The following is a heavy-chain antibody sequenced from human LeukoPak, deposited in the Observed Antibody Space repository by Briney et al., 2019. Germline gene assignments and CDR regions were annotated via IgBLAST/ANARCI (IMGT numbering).Heavy chain of an antibody. CDR2: INSDGSST. CDR3: VRERHFGDYGGFDI. V-gene: IGHV3-74*01. Sequence: PGGSLTLSCAASGFTFSTYWMHWVRQAPGKGLVWVSRINSDGSSTSYADSVKGRFTISRDNAKNTLYLQMNSLRAEDTAVYYCVRERHFGDYGGFDIWGQGTMVTVSS. D-gene: IGHD4/OR15-4a*01. J-gene: IGHJ3*02. CDR1: GFTFSTYW.